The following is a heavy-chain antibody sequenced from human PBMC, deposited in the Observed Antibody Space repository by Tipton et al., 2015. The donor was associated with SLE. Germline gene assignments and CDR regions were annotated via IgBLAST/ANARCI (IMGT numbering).Heavy chain of an antibody. CDR3: ARVMPRVGAIGYDAFDI. CDR1: GGSISNDGSY. D-gene: IGHD1-26*01. CDR2: IYYTGST. V-gene: IGHV4-31*03. Sequence: TLSLTCTVSGGSISNDGSYWSYIRQHPGQGLEWIGYIYYTGSTSYNPSLKSRLTISVDTSKNQFSLRLTSVTAADTAVYYCARVMPRVGAIGYDAFDIWGQGTMVTVSS. J-gene: IGHJ3*02.